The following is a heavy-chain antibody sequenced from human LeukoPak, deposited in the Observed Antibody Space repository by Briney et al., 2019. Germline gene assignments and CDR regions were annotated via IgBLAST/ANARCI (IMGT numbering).Heavy chain of an antibody. J-gene: IGHJ4*02. CDR1: GDSVSSNSAA. V-gene: IGHV6-1*01. Sequence: SQTLSLTCAISGDSVSSNSAAWNWIRQSPSRGLEWLGRTYYRSKWYNDYAVSMKGRIAVKPDTSKNQFSLQLNSVTPEDTAVYYCWGTGDYFDYWGRGTPVTVSS. CDR2: TYYRSKWYN. D-gene: IGHD7-27*01. CDR3: WGTGDYFDY.